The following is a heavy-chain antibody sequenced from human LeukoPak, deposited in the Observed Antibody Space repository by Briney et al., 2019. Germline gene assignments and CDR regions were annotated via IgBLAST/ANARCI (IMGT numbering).Heavy chain of an antibody. Sequence: SETLSLTCTVSGGSLSRCSYYWGWIRQPPGKGLEWIGSIYYSGSTYYNPSLKSRVTISVDTSKNQFSLKLSSVTAADTAVYYCASHGLWFGELFPTFFDYWGQGTLVTVSS. J-gene: IGHJ4*02. D-gene: IGHD3-10*01. CDR3: ASHGLWFGELFPTFFDY. V-gene: IGHV4-39*01. CDR1: GGSLSRCSYY. CDR2: IYYSGST.